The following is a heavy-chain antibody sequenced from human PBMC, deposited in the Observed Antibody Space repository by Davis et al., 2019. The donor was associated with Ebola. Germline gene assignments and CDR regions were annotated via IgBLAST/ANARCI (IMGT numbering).Heavy chain of an antibody. CDR2: ISYDGSNK. J-gene: IGHJ6*02. D-gene: IGHD5-18*01. CDR3: ARGTVEVAMVTHYYYGMDV. V-gene: IGHV3-30*04. Sequence: GESLKISCAASGFTSSSYAMHWVRQAPGKGLEWVAVISYDGSNKYYADSVKGRFTISRDNSKNTLYLQMNSLRAEDTAVYYCARGTVEVAMVTHYYYGMDVWGQGTTVTVSS. CDR1: GFTSSSYA.